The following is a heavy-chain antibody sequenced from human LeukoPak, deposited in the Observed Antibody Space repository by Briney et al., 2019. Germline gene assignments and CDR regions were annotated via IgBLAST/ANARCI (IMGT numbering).Heavy chain of an antibody. CDR3: ARAGDLDWFDP. V-gene: IGHV4-59*12. CDR1: GRSISSYY. J-gene: IGHJ5*02. D-gene: IGHD7-27*01. Sequence: PSETLSRTCTVSGRSISSYYWSWIRQPPGKGLEWIGYIYYSGSTNYNPSLKSRVTISVDTSKNQFSLKLSSVTAADTAVYYRARAGDLDWFDPWGQGTLVTVSS. CDR2: IYYSGST.